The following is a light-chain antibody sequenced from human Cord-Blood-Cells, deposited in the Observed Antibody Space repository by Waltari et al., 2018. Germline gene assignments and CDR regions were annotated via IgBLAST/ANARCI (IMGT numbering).Light chain of an antibody. Sequence: QSALTQTRSVSASPGQSVTISCTGTSSDVGGYNYASWYQQHPGKAPKLMIYDVSKLPSGVPDRFSGSKSGNTASLTISGLQAEDEADYYCCSYAGSYTYVFGTGTKVTVL. CDR1: SSDVGGYNY. CDR2: DVS. J-gene: IGLJ1*01. V-gene: IGLV2-11*01. CDR3: CSYAGSYTYV.